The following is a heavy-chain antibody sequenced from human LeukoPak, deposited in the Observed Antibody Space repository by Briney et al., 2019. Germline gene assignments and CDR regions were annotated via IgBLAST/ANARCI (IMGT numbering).Heavy chain of an antibody. Sequence: PGGSLRLSCAASGFTVSSNYMSWVRQAPGKGLEWVSVIYSGGSTYYADSVKGRFTISRDNSKNTLYLQMNSLRAEDTAVYYCASLGITMVRGPHGEPPGMDVWGQGTTVTVSS. CDR2: IYSGGST. CDR3: ASLGITMVRGPHGEPPGMDV. V-gene: IGHV3-53*01. D-gene: IGHD3-10*01. J-gene: IGHJ6*02. CDR1: GFTVSSNY.